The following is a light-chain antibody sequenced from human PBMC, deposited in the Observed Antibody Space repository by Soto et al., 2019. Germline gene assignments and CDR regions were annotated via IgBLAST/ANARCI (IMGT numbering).Light chain of an antibody. Sequence: QSLLTQPPSASGAPGQSVTLSCTGTSSDVGGYNYVSWYQQHPGKAPKLMISEVSKRPSGVPDRFSGSKSGNTASLTVSGLQAEDEADYYCSSYAGSNNYVFGTGTKVTVL. CDR2: EVS. V-gene: IGLV2-8*01. CDR1: SSDVGGYNY. CDR3: SSYAGSNNYV. J-gene: IGLJ1*01.